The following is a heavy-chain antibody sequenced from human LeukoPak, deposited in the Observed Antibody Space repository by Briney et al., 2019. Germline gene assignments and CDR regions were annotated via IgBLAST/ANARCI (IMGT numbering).Heavy chain of an antibody. J-gene: IGHJ4*02. CDR1: GITLSNYG. CDR3: AKRGIVIRAVIIVGFHKEAYYFDY. D-gene: IGHD3-10*01. V-gene: IGHV3-23*01. Sequence: GGSLRLSCAVSGITLSNYGMSWVRQAPGKGLEGVAGISDSGGSKNYADSVKGRFTISRDNPKNTLYLQMNSLRAEDTAVYFCAKRGIVIRAVIIVGFHKEAYYFDYWGQGALVTVSS. CDR2: ISDSGGSK.